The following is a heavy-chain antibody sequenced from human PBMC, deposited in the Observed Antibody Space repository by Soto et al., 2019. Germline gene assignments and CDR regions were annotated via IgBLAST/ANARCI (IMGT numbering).Heavy chain of an antibody. CDR1: GFSLSTSGVG. V-gene: IGHV2-5*02. J-gene: IGHJ4*02. Sequence: SGPTLVNPPQSLTLTCTFSGFSLSTSGVGVAWIRQPPGKALEWLALIYWDGDKRYSRSLKSRLTITKDTSKTQVVLTMTNMDPADTATYYCARPAPPYTTEYCHYFDHWGQGTLVTVSS. CDR2: IYWDGDK. D-gene: IGHD1-26*01. CDR3: ARPAPPYTTEYCHYFDH.